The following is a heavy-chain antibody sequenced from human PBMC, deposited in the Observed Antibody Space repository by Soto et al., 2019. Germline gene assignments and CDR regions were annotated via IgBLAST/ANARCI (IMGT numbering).Heavy chain of an antibody. CDR3: AREISRGSSGAFDI. V-gene: IGHV1-8*01. J-gene: IGHJ3*02. CDR1: GYTFTSYD. CDR2: MNPNSGST. D-gene: IGHD6-6*01. Sequence: ASVKVSCKASGYTFTSYDINWVRQATGQGLEWMGWMNPNSGSTGYAQKFQGRVTMTRNTSISTAYMELSSLRSEDTAVYYCAREISRGSSGAFDIWGQGTMVTVSS.